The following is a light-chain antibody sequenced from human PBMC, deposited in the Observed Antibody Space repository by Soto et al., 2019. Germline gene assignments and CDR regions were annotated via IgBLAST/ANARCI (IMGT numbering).Light chain of an antibody. CDR3: QSYDSSLSAHNYV. J-gene: IGLJ1*01. Sequence: QSVLTQPPSVSGAPGQRVTISCTGSSSNIGAGYDVHWYQQLPGTAPKLLIYGNSNRPSGVPDRFSGSKSGTSASLAIIGLQAEDEADYYCQSYDSSLSAHNYVFGTGTKVTVL. CDR1: SSNIGAGYD. V-gene: IGLV1-40*01. CDR2: GNS.